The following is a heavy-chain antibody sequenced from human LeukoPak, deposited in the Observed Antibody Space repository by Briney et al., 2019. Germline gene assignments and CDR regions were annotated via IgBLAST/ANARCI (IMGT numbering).Heavy chain of an antibody. CDR3: ASSSPSDDFWSGYYKPYFDY. Sequence: PGGSLRLSCAASGFTFSSFGMHWVRQAPGKGLEWVAFIRFDGSNKFYADSVKGRFTISRDNSKNTLYLQMNSLRAEDTAVYYCASSSPSDDFWSGYYKPYFDYWGQGTLVTVSS. V-gene: IGHV3-30*02. J-gene: IGHJ4*02. D-gene: IGHD3-3*01. CDR1: GFTFSSFG. CDR2: IRFDGSNK.